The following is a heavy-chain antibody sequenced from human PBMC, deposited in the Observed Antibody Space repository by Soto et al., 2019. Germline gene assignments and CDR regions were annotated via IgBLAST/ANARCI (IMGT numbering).Heavy chain of an antibody. V-gene: IGHV3-23*01. CDR2: IGGGDDI. CDR3: AKDSISYNGIYDAFDV. CDR1: GFTFSNYA. D-gene: IGHD3-3*02. Sequence: VQLLESGGGLVQPGGSLRLSCEASGFTFSNYAMAWVRQTPGEGPEWVSTIGGGDDIFYAESVQGRFIICRDDSRSTMYLQMDNLRVEDTAIYFCAKDSISYNGIYDAFDVWGQGTVVTVSS. J-gene: IGHJ3*01.